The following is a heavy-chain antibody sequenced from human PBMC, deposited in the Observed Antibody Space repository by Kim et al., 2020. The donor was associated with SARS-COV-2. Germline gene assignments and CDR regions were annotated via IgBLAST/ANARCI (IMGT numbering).Heavy chain of an antibody. J-gene: IGHJ4*02. CDR3: ARDRPLIQYYFDY. D-gene: IGHD3-16*01. V-gene: IGHV3-48*03. Sequence: YADSVKGRFTISRDNAKNSLYLQMNSLRAEDTAVYYCARDRPLIQYYFDYWGQGTLVTVSS.